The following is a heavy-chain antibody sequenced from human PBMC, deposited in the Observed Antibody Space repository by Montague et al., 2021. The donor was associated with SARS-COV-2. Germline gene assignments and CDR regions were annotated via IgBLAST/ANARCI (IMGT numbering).Heavy chain of an antibody. Sequence: ETLSLTCTVSGGSISSSSYYWSWIRQPPGKGLEWIGYIYYSGSTYYNPSLKSRVTIFVETSKNQFSLKLSSVTAADTAVYYGARQPTRGITIFGVVTDYGMDVWGQGTTVTVSS. CDR1: GGSISSSSYY. J-gene: IGHJ6*02. CDR3: ARQPTRGITIFGVVTDYGMDV. CDR2: IYYSGST. V-gene: IGHV4-39*01. D-gene: IGHD3-3*01.